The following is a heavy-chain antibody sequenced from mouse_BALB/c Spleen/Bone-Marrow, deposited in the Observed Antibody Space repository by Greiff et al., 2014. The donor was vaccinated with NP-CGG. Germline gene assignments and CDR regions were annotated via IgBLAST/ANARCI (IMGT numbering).Heavy chain of an antibody. Sequence: EVKLVESGGGLVQPGGSLRLSCATSGFIFTDYYMNWVRQPPGKALEWLGFIRNKANGYTTEYSASVKSRFTISRDNSQNILYLQMNTLRADDSATYYCARDKGRVFFDYWGQGTTLTVSS. CDR2: IRNKANGYTT. V-gene: IGHV7-3*02. J-gene: IGHJ2*01. CDR3: ARDKGRVFFDY. CDR1: GFIFTDYY.